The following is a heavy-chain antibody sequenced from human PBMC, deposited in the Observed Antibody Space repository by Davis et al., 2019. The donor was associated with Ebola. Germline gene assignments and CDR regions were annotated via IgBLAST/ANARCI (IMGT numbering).Heavy chain of an antibody. D-gene: IGHD1-26*01. CDR1: GFTFSDYG. CDR3: TTEQMELRLYYSYMDV. J-gene: IGHJ6*03. CDR2: IRSTTDGGKT. V-gene: IGHV3-15*01. Sequence: GESPKTPCAASGFTFSDYGMHRVRQAPGTGLEWVGRIRSTTDGGKTHHAAPVKGRFTISRDDSKTTLYLQMNSLKCEDTAVYYCTTEQMELRLYYSYMDVWGKGTTVTVSS.